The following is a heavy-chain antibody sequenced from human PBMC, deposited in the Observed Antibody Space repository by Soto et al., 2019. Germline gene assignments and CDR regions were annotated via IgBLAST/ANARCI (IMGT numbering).Heavy chain of an antibody. J-gene: IGHJ6*03. CDR3: ARGRGFCGGCSHFYYMDV. CDR1: GFTFSDYV. CDR2: IWYDGSKG. D-gene: IGHD2-21*01. Sequence: GGSLRLSCAASGFTFSDYVMYWVRQAPGKGLEWVAVIWYDGSKGYYADSVKGRFAISRDNSKNTLYLQMNSLRAEDTAVYYCARGRGFCGGCSHFYYMDVWGKGTTVTVSS. V-gene: IGHV3-33*01.